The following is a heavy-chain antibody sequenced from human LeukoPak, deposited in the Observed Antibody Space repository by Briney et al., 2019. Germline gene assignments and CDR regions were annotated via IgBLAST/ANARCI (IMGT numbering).Heavy chain of an antibody. CDR2: ISSSSSYI. J-gene: IGHJ4*02. V-gene: IGHV3-21*01. Sequence: GGSLRLSCAASGFTFSSYSMNWVRQAPGKGLEWVSSISSSSSYIYYADSVKGRFTISRDNAKNSLYLQMNSLRAEDTAVYYCARDLSDYVWGTPPGYWGRGTLVTVSS. CDR1: GFTFSSYS. CDR3: ARDLSDYVWGTPPGY. D-gene: IGHD3-16*01.